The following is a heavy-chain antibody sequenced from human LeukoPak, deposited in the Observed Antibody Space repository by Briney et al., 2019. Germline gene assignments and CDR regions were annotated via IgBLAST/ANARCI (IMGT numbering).Heavy chain of an antibody. CDR3: ARDLAVLGVVFTSYMDF. CDR1: GYTFISHG. D-gene: IGHD3-3*01. J-gene: IGHJ6*03. Sequence: GASVKVSCKASGYTFISHGITWVRQAPGQGLEWMGWICTYSGNTHYAQKFQGRVTLTKDTSTTTAYLELRSLRSDDTAVYYCARDLAVLGVVFTSYMDFWGQGTPVTVSS. V-gene: IGHV1-18*01. CDR2: ICTYSGNT.